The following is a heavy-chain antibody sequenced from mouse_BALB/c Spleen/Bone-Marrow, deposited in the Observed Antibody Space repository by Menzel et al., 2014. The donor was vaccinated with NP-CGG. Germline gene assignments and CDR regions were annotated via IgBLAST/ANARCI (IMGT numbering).Heavy chain of an antibody. CDR3: AYGSSYDYFDY. V-gene: IGHV14-3*02. J-gene: IGHJ2*01. CDR2: IDPANGNT. CDR1: GFNIKDTY. D-gene: IGHD1-1*01. Sequence: VQLKQSGAEPVKPGASVKLSCTASGFNIKDTYMHWVKQRPEQGLEWIGRIDPANGNTKYDPKFQGKATITADTSSNTAYLQLSSLTSEDTAVYYCAYGSSYDYFDYWGQGTTLTVSS.